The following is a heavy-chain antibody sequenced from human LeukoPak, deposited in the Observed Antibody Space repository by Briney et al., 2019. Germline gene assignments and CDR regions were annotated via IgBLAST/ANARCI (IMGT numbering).Heavy chain of an antibody. J-gene: IGHJ4*02. CDR3: ARGISSGWYQGEFDY. CDR2: MNPNSGNT. CDR1: GYTFTSYD. V-gene: IGHV1-8*01. Sequence: ASVKVSCKASGYTFTSYDINWVRQATGQGLEWMGWMNPNSGNTGYAQKFQGRVTMTMNTSISTAYMEQCSLRSEDTAVYYCARGISSGWYQGEFDYSGQGTLVTVSS. D-gene: IGHD6-19*01.